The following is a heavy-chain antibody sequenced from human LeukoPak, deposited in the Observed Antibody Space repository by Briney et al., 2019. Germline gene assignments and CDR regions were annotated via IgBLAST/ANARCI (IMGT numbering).Heavy chain of an antibody. J-gene: IGHJ6*02. CDR3: ARAALWFGELLDGMDV. Sequence: ASVKVSCKTFGYTFTGYIHWVRQAPGRGLEWMGRINPNSGGTNYAQKFQGRVTMTRDTSISTAYMELSRLRSDETAVYYCARAALWFGELLDGMDVWGQGTTVTVSS. CDR1: GYTFTGY. D-gene: IGHD3-10*01. CDR2: INPNSGGT. V-gene: IGHV1-2*06.